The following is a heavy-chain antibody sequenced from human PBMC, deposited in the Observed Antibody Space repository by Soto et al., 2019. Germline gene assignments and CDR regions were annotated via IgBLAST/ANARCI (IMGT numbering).Heavy chain of an antibody. CDR1: GFTFSSHW. V-gene: IGHV3-7*03. CDR2: INHDGSAE. Sequence: GGSLRLSCAASGFTFSSHWMSWIRQAPGKGLEWVANINHDGSAEYYVDSVKGRCTISRDNAKNSLALQMTILGHEDTAVYYCARDLATAAFDYWGQGTLVPVSS. J-gene: IGHJ4*02. D-gene: IGHD6-13*01. CDR3: ARDLATAAFDY.